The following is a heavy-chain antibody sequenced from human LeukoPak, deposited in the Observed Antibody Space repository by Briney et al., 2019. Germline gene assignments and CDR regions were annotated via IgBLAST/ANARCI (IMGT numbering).Heavy chain of an antibody. CDR1: GGSISPYY. CDR2: IYTSGSS. CDR3: ARSPLTSSGWYRADY. D-gene: IGHD6-19*01. V-gene: IGHV4-4*07. Sequence: SETLSLTCTVSGGSISPYYWNWIRQPAGKGLEWIGRIYTSGSSSYNPSLKSRVTMSLDTSNNHFSLKLSSVTAADTAVYYCARSPLTSSGWYRADYWGQGTLVTVSS. J-gene: IGHJ4*02.